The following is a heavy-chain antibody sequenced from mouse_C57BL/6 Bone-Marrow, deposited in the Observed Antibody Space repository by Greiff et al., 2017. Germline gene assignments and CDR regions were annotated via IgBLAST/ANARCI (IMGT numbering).Heavy chain of an antibody. CDR3: ARQGYYGPWYYFDY. J-gene: IGHJ2*01. CDR1: GFTFSDYG. CDR2: ISNLAYSI. V-gene: IGHV5-15*01. D-gene: IGHD1-2*01. Sequence: EVQVVESGGGLVQPGGSLKLSCAASGFTFSDYGMAWVRQAPRKGPEWVAFISNLAYSIYYADTVTGRFTISRDNAKNTLYLEMSSLRSEDTAMYYCARQGYYGPWYYFDYWGQGTTLTVSS.